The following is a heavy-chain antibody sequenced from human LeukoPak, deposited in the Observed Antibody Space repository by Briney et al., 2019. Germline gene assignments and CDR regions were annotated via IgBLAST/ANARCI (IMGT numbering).Heavy chain of an antibody. CDR1: GGSFSGYY. CDR3: ATRDSGNYPN. CDR2: INHSGST. V-gene: IGHV4-34*01. J-gene: IGHJ4*02. D-gene: IGHD1-26*01. Sequence: PSETLSLTCAVYGGSFSGYYWSWIRQPPGKGLEWIGEINHSGSTNYNPSLKSRVTISVDTSKNQFSLKLSSVTAADTAVYYCATRDSGNYPNWDQGTLVTVSS.